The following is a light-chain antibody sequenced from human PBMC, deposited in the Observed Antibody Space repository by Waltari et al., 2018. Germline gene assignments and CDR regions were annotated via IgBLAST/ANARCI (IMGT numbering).Light chain of an antibody. Sequence: DIVLTQSPGTLSLSPGERATLSCRASQSVRSKYLAWYQQKPGQAPRLLIYGASSRATGIPDRFSGSGSGTDFTLTISRLEPEDFAVFYCQQYGTSPYTFGQGTKLDIK. CDR2: GAS. CDR1: QSVRSKY. J-gene: IGKJ2*01. CDR3: QQYGTSPYT. V-gene: IGKV3-20*01.